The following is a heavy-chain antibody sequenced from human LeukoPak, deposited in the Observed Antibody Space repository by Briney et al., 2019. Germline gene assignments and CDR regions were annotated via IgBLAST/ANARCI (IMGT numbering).Heavy chain of an antibody. D-gene: IGHD2-21*02. CDR1: GFTFSRLG. CDR2: IHNDGTQG. CDR3: AKEGDEFRGYLDV. J-gene: IGHJ6*03. V-gene: IGHV3-30*02. Sequence: PGGSLRLSCAASGFTFSRLGMQWVRQAPGKGLEWVAVIHNDGTQGQYGDSVKGRFTISKDNSQNTLHLQLNNLRDADTGVYYCAKEGDEFRGYLDVSGKGTTVTVSS.